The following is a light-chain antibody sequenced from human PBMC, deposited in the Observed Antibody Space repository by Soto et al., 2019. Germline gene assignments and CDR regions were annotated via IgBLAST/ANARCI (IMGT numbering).Light chain of an antibody. J-gene: IGLJ3*02. CDR3: RSYAGSNNLGV. Sequence: QSALTQPPSASGSRGQSVTISCTGTSSDVGGYNYVSWYQQHPGKAPKLMIYEVSKRPSGVPDRFSGSKSGNTASLTVSGLQPEDEADYYCRSYAGSNNLGVFGGGTKVTVL. CDR2: EVS. CDR1: SSDVGGYNY. V-gene: IGLV2-8*01.